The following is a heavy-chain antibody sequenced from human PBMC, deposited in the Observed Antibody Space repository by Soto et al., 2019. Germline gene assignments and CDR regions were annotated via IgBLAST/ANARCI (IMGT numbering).Heavy chain of an antibody. J-gene: IGHJ4*02. V-gene: IGHV1-2*02. Sequence: QVQLVQSGAEVKKPGASVKVSCKASGYTFTGYYMHWVRQAPGQGLEWMGWINPNSGDTNYAQKFQGRVTMTRDTSISTAYMELSRLRSDDTAIYYCARLIEVATIVDYWGQGPLVTVSS. CDR3: ARLIEVATIVDY. CDR2: INPNSGDT. D-gene: IGHD5-12*01. CDR1: GYTFTGYY.